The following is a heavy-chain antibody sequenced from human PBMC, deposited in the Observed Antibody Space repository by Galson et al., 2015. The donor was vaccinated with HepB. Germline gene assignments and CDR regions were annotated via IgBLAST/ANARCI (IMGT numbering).Heavy chain of an antibody. Sequence: LRLSCAASGFTFSSYAMSWVRLAPGKGLEWVSVISGDGGSTHYADSVKGQFTISRDNSRNTPYLLMNSLRAEDTAIYYCAKGIFGYYVDYWGQGTLVTVSS. CDR2: ISGDGGST. V-gene: IGHV3-23*01. J-gene: IGHJ4*02. D-gene: IGHD3-3*01. CDR1: GFTFSSYA. CDR3: AKGIFGYYVDY.